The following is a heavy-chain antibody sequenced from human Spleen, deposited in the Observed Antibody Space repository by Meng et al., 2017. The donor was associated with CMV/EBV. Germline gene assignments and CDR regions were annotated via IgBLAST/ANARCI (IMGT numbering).Heavy chain of an antibody. J-gene: IGHJ4*02. CDR3: ASKKADY. V-gene: IGHV3-21*01. CDR2: ISSSSSYI. Sequence: SMSLSCAATGFTFRSYSMNWVRQAPGKGLEWVSSISSSSSYIYYADSVKGRFTISRDNAKNSLYLQMNSLRAEDTAVYYCASKKADYWGQGTLVTVSS. CDR1: GFTFRSYS.